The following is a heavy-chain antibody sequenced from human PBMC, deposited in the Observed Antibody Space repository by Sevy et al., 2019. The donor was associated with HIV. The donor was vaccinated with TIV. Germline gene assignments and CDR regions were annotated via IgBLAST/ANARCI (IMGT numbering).Heavy chain of an antibody. CDR3: ASGRYCSGWDHYYYYAMDV. CDR2: LYINGNT. CDR1: GGSISSGSYY. Sequence: SETLSLTCTVSGGSISSGSYYWSWIRQSAGNGMEWIGRLYINGNTNYNPSLKSRVPMSVDTSKNQFSLKLSSVTAADTAVYYCASGRYCSGWDHYYYYAMDVWGQGTTVTVSS. J-gene: IGHJ6*02. D-gene: IGHD6-19*01. V-gene: IGHV4-61*02.